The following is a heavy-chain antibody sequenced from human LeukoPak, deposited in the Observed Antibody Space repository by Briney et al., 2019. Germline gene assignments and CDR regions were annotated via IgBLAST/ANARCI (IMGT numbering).Heavy chain of an antibody. V-gene: IGHV3-7*01. Sequence: GGSLRLSCAASGFTFSTYWMTWVGQAPGQGLEWVANINQDGGEKYYVDSVKGRFTISRDNAKSSLYLQMNSLRAEDTAVYYCARDMDVWGQGTTVTVSS. J-gene: IGHJ6*02. CDR1: GFTFSTYW. CDR2: INQDGGEK. CDR3: ARDMDV.